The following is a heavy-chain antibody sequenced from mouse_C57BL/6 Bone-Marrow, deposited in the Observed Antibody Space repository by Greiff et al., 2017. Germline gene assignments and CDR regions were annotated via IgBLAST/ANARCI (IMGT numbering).Heavy chain of an antibody. CDR2: IYPGSGNT. V-gene: IGHV1-66*01. CDR1: GYSFTSYY. D-gene: IGHD3-2*02. Sequence: LQESGPELVKPGASVKISCKASGYSFTSYYIHWVKQRPGQGLEWIGWIYPGSGNTKYNEKFKGKATLTAATSSSTAYMQLSSLTSEDSAVYYCLDSSGLDYWGQGTTLTVSS. J-gene: IGHJ2*01. CDR3: LDSSGLDY.